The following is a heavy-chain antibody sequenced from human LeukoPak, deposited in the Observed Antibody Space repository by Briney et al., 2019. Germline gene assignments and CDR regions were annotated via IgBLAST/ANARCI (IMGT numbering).Heavy chain of an antibody. D-gene: IGHD5-18*01. J-gene: IGHJ6*02. CDR1: GGSVSSGSYY. V-gene: IGHV4-61*01. CDR2: IYYSGST. Sequence: PSETLSLTCTVSGGSVSSGSYYWSWIRQPPGKGLEWIGYIYYSGSTNYNPSLKSRVTISVDTSKNQFSLKLSSVTAADTAVYYCAIHRGYSYRYYYGMDVWGQGTTVTVSS. CDR3: AIHRGYSYRYYYGMDV.